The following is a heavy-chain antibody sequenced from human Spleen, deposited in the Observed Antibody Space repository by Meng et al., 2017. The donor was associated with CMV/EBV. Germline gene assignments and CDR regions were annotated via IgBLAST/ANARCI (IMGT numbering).Heavy chain of an antibody. V-gene: IGHV4-4*02. J-gene: IGHJ4*02. CDR1: GGSIGSSSW. CDR3: ARARIAIDSTLIDY. CDR2: VYHSGST. D-gene: IGHD2-21*01. Sequence: VSGGSIGSSSWWTWVRQPPGKRLEWIGEVYHSGSTFYNPSLKSRVTISLDRSKNQFSLKLRSVTAADTAVYYCARARIAIDSTLIDYWGQGTLVTVSS.